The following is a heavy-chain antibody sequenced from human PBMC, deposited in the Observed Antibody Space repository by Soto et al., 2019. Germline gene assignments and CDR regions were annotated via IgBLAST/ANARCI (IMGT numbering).Heavy chain of an antibody. V-gene: IGHV4-30-2*01. D-gene: IGHD3-22*01. Sequence: SETLSLTCAVSGGSISSGGYSWSWIRQPPGKGLEWIGYIYHSGSTYYNPSLKSRVTISVDRTKNQFSLKMSSVTAADTAVYYCARAVGEYYYDSSGYPAGYYYYGMDVWGQGTTVTVSS. CDR2: IYHSGST. CDR1: GGSISSGGYS. CDR3: ARAVGEYYYDSSGYPAGYYYYGMDV. J-gene: IGHJ6*02.